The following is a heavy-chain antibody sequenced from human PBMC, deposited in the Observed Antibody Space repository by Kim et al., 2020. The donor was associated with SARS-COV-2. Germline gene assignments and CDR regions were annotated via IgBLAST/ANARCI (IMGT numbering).Heavy chain of an antibody. Sequence: GGSLRLSCAASGFTFSNYAMSWVRQAPGKGLEWVSYIRGGGAVTHYAGSVKGRCTISRENFKNILYLQLDSLRAEDTAVYYCAKCHSNWGNDAFDIWGLGTMVTVSS. CDR3: AKCHSNWGNDAFDI. V-gene: IGHV3-23*01. J-gene: IGHJ3*02. CDR1: GFTFSNYA. CDR2: IRGGGAVT. D-gene: IGHD3-16*01.